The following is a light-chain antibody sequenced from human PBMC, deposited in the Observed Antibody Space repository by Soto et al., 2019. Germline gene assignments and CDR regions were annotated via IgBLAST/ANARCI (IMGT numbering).Light chain of an antibody. J-gene: IGLJ2*01. CDR2: GVS. V-gene: IGLV2-14*01. CDR3: SSYTRSSILVR. Sequence: QSALTQPASVSGSPGQSITISCTGTSSDVGGYNYVSWYQQHPGKAPKLLISGVSNRPSGVSTRFSGSKSGNTASLTISGLKAEDEADYYRSSYTRSSILVRFGGGTKVTV. CDR1: SSDVGGYNY.